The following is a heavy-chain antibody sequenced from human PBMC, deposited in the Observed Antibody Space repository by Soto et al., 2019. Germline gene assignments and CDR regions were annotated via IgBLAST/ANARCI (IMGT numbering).Heavy chain of an antibody. J-gene: IGHJ4*02. CDR1: ESTVSRDW. D-gene: IGHD1-26*01. CDR2: INQDGSEK. V-gene: IGHV3-7*04. Sequence: EVHLVESGGGLVQTGGSLRLSCAIFESTVSRDWMNWVRQAPGKGLEWVAHINQDGSEKYYVDSVKGRFTISRDNAKKALDLQMNRLRPADTAMYYCSGGVGDAFWGQGTLVTVSS. CDR3: SGGVGDAF.